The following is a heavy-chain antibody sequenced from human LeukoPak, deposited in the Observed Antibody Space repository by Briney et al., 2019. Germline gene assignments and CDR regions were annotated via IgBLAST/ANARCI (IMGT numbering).Heavy chain of an antibody. V-gene: IGHV1-18*01. CDR2: ISAYNGNT. D-gene: IGHD1-26*01. CDR1: GGTFSSYA. Sequence: GASVKVSCKASGGTFSSYAISWVRQAPGQGLEWMGWISAYNGNTNYAQKLQGRVTMTTDTSTSTAYMELRSLRSDDTAVYYCARAQPHGIDDYWGQGTLVTVSS. J-gene: IGHJ4*02. CDR3: ARAQPHGIDDY.